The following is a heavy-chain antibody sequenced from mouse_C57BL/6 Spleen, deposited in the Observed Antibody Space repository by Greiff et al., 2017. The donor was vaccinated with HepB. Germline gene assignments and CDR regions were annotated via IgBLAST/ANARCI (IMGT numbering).Heavy chain of an antibody. CDR3: ARVYYGSSGFAY. V-gene: IGHV2-9-1*01. D-gene: IGHD1-1*01. CDR2: IWTGGGT. CDR1: GFSFTSYA. Sequence: VKVVESGPGLVAPSQSLSITCTVSGFSFTSYAISWVRQPPGKGLEWLGVIWTGGGTNYNSALKSRLSISKDNSKSQVFLKMNSLQTDDTARYYCARVYYGSSGFAYWGQGTLVTVSA. J-gene: IGHJ3*01.